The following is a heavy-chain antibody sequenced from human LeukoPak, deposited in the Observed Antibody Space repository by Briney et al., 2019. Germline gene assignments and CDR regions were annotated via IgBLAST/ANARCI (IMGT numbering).Heavy chain of an antibody. J-gene: IGHJ4*02. CDR2: ISYDGSNK. CDR1: GFTFSSYA. Sequence: GGSLRLSCAASGFTFSSYAMHWVRQAPGKGLEWVAVISYDGSNKYYADSVKGRFTISRDNSKNTLYLQMNSLRAEDTAVYYCARDRYYYESSGYLGFDYWGQGTLVTVSS. V-gene: IGHV3-30-3*01. D-gene: IGHD3-22*01. CDR3: ARDRYYYESSGYLGFDY.